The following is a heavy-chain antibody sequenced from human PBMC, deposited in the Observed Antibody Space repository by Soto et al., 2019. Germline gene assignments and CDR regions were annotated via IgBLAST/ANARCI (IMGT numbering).Heavy chain of an antibody. Sequence: PSETLSLTCTVSGGSISSGDYYWSWIRQPPGKGLEFIGYMYKTGETLLNSSLKSRVTLSMETSKNQFSLTLSSVTAADTAVYFCMKAHESGDFLGMSVWGPGTTVTVSS. CDR1: GGSISSGDYY. J-gene: IGHJ6*02. D-gene: IGHD3-10*01. V-gene: IGHV4-30-4*02. CDR2: MYKTGET. CDR3: MKAHESGDFLGMSV.